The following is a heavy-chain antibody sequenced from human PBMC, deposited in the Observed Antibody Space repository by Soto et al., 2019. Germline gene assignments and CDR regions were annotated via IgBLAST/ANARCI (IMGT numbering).Heavy chain of an antibody. V-gene: IGHV1-18*01. CDR2: ISPYKGNT. D-gene: IGHD3-22*01. Sequence: ASVKVSCKASGYTFSSIGISWVRQAPGQGLEWMGWISPYKGNTHYAQGLQGRVTMATDTSTSTAYMELRSLRSDDTAVYYCARGGYSASSGSPYWGQGTLVTVSS. CDR1: GYTFSSIG. CDR3: ARGGYSASSGSPY. J-gene: IGHJ4*02.